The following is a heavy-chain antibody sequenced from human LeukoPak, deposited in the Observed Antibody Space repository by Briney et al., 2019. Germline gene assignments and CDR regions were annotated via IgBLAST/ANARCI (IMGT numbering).Heavy chain of an antibody. V-gene: IGHV3-48*01. CDR3: ARGGHCSTTSCSNYDGMDV. Sequence: TGGSLRLSCAASEFTFSSYSMNWVRQAPGKGLEWVSYITNSGNSKSYADSVKGRFTISRDNTKNSLYLQMNGLRAEDTAVYYCARGGHCSTTSCSNYDGMDVWGQGTTLTVSS. CDR1: EFTFSSYS. CDR2: ITNSGNSK. J-gene: IGHJ6*02. D-gene: IGHD2-2*01.